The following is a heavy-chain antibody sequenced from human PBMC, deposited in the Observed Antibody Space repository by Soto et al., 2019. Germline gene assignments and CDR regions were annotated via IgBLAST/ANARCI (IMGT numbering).Heavy chain of an antibody. Sequence: QITLKESGPTLVKPTQTLTLTCTFSGFSLSTSGVGVGWIRQPPGKALEWLALIYWDDDKRYSPSLKSRLTITKTTSKNQVVLTMTNMDPVDTATYYCAHSPYYYESSGYYRMYYFDYWGHGTLVTVSS. V-gene: IGHV2-5*02. D-gene: IGHD3-22*01. CDR3: AHSPYYYESSGYYRMYYFDY. CDR1: GFSLSTSGVG. CDR2: IYWDDDK. J-gene: IGHJ4*01.